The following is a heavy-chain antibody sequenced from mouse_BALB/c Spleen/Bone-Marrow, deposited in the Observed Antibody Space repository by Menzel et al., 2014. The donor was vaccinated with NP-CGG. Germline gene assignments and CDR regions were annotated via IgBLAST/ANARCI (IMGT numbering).Heavy chain of an antibody. D-gene: IGHD3-2*02. CDR2: IHPNSGNT. CDR3: ARSGFDY. CDR1: GYTFTSSW. V-gene: IGHV1S130*01. Sequence: VQLQQSGSVLVRPGASVKLSCKASGYTFTSSWMHWAKQRPGQGLERIGEIHPNSGNTNYNEKFKGKATLTVDTSSSTAYVDLSSLTSEDSAVYYCARSGFDYWGQGTTPTVSS. J-gene: IGHJ2*01.